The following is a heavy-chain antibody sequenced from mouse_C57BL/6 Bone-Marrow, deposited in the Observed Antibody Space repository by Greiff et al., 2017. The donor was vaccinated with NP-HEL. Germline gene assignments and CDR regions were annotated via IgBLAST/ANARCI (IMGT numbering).Heavy chain of an antibody. V-gene: IGHV1-15*01. CDR2: IDPETGGT. CDR1: GYTFTDYE. J-gene: IGHJ4*01. CDR3: IVLLRFLYAMDY. D-gene: IGHD1-1*01. Sequence: QVQLQQSGAELVRPGASVTLSCKASGYTFTDYEMHWVKQTPVHGLEWIGAIDPETGGTAYNQKFKGKAILTADKSSSTAYMELRSLTSEDSAVYYCIVLLRFLYAMDYWGQGTSVTVSS.